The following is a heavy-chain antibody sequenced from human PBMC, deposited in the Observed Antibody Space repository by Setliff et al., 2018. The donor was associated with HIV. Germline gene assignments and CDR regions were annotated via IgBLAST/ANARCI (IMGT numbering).Heavy chain of an antibody. CDR2: FDPEDGET. V-gene: IGHV1-24*01. CDR3: ATDAYTDFLTGPTPGAFDI. J-gene: IGHJ3*02. Sequence: GASVKVSCKVSGYTLSELSMHWVRQAPGEGLEWMGGFDPEDGETIYAEKFQGRVTMTEDTATETAYMELSSLRSEDTAVYYCATDAYTDFLTGPTPGAFDIWGQGTVVTVSS. D-gene: IGHD3-9*01. CDR1: GYTLSELS.